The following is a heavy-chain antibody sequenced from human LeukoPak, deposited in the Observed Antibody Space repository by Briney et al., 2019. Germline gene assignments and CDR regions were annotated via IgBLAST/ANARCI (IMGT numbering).Heavy chain of an antibody. V-gene: IGHV3-48*03. Sequence: GGSLRLSCAASGFTSSSSEMNWVRQAPGRGLEWVSHISSGGSTIYYADSVKGRFTISRDNAKNSLHLQMNSLRAEDTAIYYCARDRHGSGAYYYGMDVWGKGTTVTVSS. J-gene: IGHJ6*04. CDR2: ISSGGSTI. CDR1: GFTSSSSE. CDR3: ARDRHGSGAYYYGMDV. D-gene: IGHD3-10*01.